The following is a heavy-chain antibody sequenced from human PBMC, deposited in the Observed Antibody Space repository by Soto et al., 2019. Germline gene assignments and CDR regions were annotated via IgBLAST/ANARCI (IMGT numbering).Heavy chain of an antibody. CDR2: IYYSGST. CDR3: ARHAGDYASFDP. Sequence: SETLSLTCTVSGGSISSYYWSWIRQPPGKGLEWIGYIYYSGSTNYNPSLKSRVTISVDTSKNQFSLKLSSVTAADTAVYYCARHAGDYASFDPWGQGTLVTVSS. D-gene: IGHD2-2*01. CDR1: GGSISSYY. V-gene: IGHV4-59*08. J-gene: IGHJ5*02.